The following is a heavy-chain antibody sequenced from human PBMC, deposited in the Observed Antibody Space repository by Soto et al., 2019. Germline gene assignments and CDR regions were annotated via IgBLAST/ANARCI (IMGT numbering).Heavy chain of an antibody. V-gene: IGHV3-48*01. CDR2: ITYGSDAK. CDR1: GFTFSSYN. J-gene: IGHJ4*02. CDR3: AGGGDHTPDY. Sequence: EVQLVESGGGLVQPGGSLRLSCAASGFTFSSYNMNWVRQAPGKGLEWISYITYGSDAKYYIDSGKGRFTISRNNAKSQLYGQMTGRKAEDTAVCYWAGGGDHTPDYWGQGALVTVSS. D-gene: IGHD3-16*01.